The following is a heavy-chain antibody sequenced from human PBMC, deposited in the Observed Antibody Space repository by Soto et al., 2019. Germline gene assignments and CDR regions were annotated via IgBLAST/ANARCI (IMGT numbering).Heavy chain of an antibody. V-gene: IGHV1-3*01. CDR2: INAGNGNT. D-gene: IGHD6-19*01. J-gene: IGHJ5*02. Sequence: ASVKVSCKASGYTFTSYAMHWVRLAPGQRLEWMGWINAGNGNTKYSQKFQGRVTITRDTSASTAYMELSSLRSEDTAVYYCARAYSYSSGWSNWFDPWGQGTLVTVSS. CDR1: GYTFTSYA. CDR3: ARAYSYSSGWSNWFDP.